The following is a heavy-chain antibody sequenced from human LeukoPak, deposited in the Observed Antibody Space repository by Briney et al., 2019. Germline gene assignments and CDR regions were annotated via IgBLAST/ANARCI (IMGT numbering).Heavy chain of an antibody. Sequence: SETLSLTCTVSGGCISNYYWSWIRQPAGKGLEWVGRFYTSGSTLYNPSLKSRVTISIDKSKNQFSLKLTSVTAADTAVYYCARDSSGSGWYLIDQWGQGTLVTVSS. CDR3: ARDSSGSGWYLIDQ. CDR1: GGCISNYY. CDR2: FYTSGST. V-gene: IGHV4-4*07. J-gene: IGHJ4*02. D-gene: IGHD6-19*01.